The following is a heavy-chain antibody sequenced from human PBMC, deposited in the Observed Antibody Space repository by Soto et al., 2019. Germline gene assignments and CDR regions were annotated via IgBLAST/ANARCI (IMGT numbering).Heavy chain of an antibody. D-gene: IGHD3-22*01. J-gene: IGHJ4*02. CDR1: GFTFSDFG. CDR2: ISNSGGVK. V-gene: IGHV3-30*18. CDR3: AKETHSRGYGTYFDY. Sequence: GGSLRLSCAASGFTFSDFGMHWVRQAPGKGLEWVAVISNSGGVKHNSVKGRFTISRDNSKNTLYLQMNSLRPEDTAVYYCAKETHSRGYGTYFDYWGQGILVTVSS.